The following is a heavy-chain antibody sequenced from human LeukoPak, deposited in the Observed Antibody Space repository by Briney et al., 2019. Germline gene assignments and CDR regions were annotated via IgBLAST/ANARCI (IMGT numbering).Heavy chain of an antibody. D-gene: IGHD5-24*01. V-gene: IGHV1-2*02. Sequence: ASVKVSCKASGYTFTSYGITWVRQAPGQGLEWMGWINPNSGGTNYAQKFQGRVTMTRDTSISTAYMELSRLRSDDTAVYYCARGARDGYNPGYFDYWGQGTLVTVSS. CDR2: INPNSGGT. CDR3: ARGARDGYNPGYFDY. CDR1: GYTFTSYG. J-gene: IGHJ4*02.